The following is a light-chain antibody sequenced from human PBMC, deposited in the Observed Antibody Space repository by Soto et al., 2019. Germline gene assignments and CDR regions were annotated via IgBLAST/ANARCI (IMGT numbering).Light chain of an antibody. CDR2: EVS. Sequence: PASISCKSSQSLLHSDEKTYLYWYLQKPGQPPQLLIYEVSNRFSGVPSRFSGSGSGTDFTPTISSLQPEDFATYYCQQSYSTPQTFGQGTKVDIK. CDR1: QSLLHSDEKTY. J-gene: IGKJ1*01. V-gene: IGKV2D-29*01. CDR3: QQSYSTPQT.